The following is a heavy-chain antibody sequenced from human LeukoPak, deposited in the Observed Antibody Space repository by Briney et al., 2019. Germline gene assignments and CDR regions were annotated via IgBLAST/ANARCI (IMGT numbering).Heavy chain of an antibody. Sequence: AGGSLRLSCAASGYTFSNHAMSWVRQAPGKGLEWVSAISSNGGDTYYADSVKGRFTISRDNSKNTLYLQMNSLRAEDTAVYYCAKLVVPAAPDPPHFDYWGQGTLVTVSS. CDR1: GYTFSNHA. D-gene: IGHD2-2*01. CDR3: AKLVVPAAPDPPHFDY. V-gene: IGHV3-23*01. CDR2: ISSNGGDT. J-gene: IGHJ4*02.